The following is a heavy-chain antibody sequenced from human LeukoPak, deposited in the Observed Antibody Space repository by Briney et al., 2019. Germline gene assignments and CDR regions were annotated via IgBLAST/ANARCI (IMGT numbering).Heavy chain of an antibody. J-gene: IGHJ4*02. CDR3: ATSYSYGPMGIYYFDY. D-gene: IGHD5-18*01. CDR1: DGSISSYY. CDR2: IYTSGST. V-gene: IGHV4-4*07. Sequence: SETLSLTCTVSDGSISSYYWSWIRQPAGKGLEWIGRIYTSGSTNYNPSLKSRVTMSVDTSKNQFSLKLSSVTAADTAVYYCATSYSYGPMGIYYFDYWGQGTLVTVSS.